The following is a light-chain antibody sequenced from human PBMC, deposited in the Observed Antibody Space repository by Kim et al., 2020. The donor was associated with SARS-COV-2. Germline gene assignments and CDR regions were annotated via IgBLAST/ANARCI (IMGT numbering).Light chain of an antibody. CDR3: QQSNNWPRT. J-gene: IGKJ1*01. Sequence: EIVMTQSPATLSVSPGERATLSCRASQSVGSNLAWYQQKPGQAPRLLIYDASTRATGIPARFSGSGSGTEFTLTISSLQSEDFAIYYCQQSNNWPRTFGPGTKGEIK. CDR2: DAS. CDR1: QSVGSN. V-gene: IGKV3-15*01.